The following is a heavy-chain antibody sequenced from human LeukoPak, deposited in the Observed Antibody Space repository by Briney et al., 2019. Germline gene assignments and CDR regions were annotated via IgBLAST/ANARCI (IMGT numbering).Heavy chain of an antibody. J-gene: IGHJ5*02. Sequence: GGSLRLSCAASGFTFSDYYMSWIRQAPGKGLEWVSYISSSSSTIYYADSVEGRFTISRDNAKNSLHLQMNSLRAEDTAVYYCAREIGGSGYAQSDNWFDPWGQGTLVTVSS. CDR3: AREIGGSGYAQSDNWFDP. CDR2: ISSSSSTI. CDR1: GFTFSDYY. D-gene: IGHD5-12*01. V-gene: IGHV3-11*04.